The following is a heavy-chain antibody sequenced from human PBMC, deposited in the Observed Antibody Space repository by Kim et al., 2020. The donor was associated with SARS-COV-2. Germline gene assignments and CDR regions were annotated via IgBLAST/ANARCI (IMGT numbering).Heavy chain of an antibody. CDR1: GGSISSSSYY. CDR3: ARQLSHIVVVIAIQWWFDP. Sequence: SETLSLTCTVSGGSISSSSYYWGWIRQPPGKGLEWIGSIYYSGSTYYNPSLKSRVTISVDTSKNQFSLKLSSVTAADTAVYYCARQLSHIVVVIAIQWWFDPGGQGTLVTVSS. CDR2: IYYSGST. D-gene: IGHD2-21*01. J-gene: IGHJ5*02. V-gene: IGHV4-39*01.